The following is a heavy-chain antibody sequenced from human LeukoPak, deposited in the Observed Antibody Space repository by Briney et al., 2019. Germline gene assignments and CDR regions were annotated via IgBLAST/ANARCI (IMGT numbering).Heavy chain of an antibody. CDR1: GGSISSGDYY. J-gene: IGHJ4*02. CDR2: IYYSGST. V-gene: IGHV4-30-4*01. CDR3: ARDRQGVRGVIRFFDY. D-gene: IGHD3-10*01. Sequence: SETLSLTCTVSGGSISSGDYYWSWIRQPPGKGLEWIGYIYYSGSTYYNPSLKSRVTISVDTSKNQFSLKLSSVTAADTAVYYCARDRQGVRGVIRFFDYWGQGTLVTVSS.